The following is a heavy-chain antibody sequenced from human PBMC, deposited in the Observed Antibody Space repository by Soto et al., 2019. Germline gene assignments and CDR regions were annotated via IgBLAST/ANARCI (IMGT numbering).Heavy chain of an antibody. CDR3: VSHGYNYGGGYFDY. J-gene: IGHJ4*02. V-gene: IGHV3-64*01. CDR1: EFTFSNYA. Sequence: HPGGSLRLSCAAPEFTFSNYAMHWVRQAPGKGLEYVSTISSNGHSTDYANSVKGRFTISRDNSMNTLYLQMNSLRAEDTAVYYCVSHGYNYGGGYFDYWGQGTLVTVSS. D-gene: IGHD5-18*01. CDR2: ISSNGHST.